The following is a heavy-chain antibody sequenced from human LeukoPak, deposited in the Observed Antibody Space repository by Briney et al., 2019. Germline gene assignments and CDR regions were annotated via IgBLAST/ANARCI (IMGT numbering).Heavy chain of an antibody. CDR3: ARDSIYAFDM. J-gene: IGHJ3*02. CDR2: FSSSSGTI. V-gene: IGHV3-48*01. CDR1: GFTFSSYS. D-gene: IGHD6-6*01. Sequence: GGSLRLSCAASGFTFSSYSMHWVRQAPGKGLEWISYFSSSSGTISYADSVKGRFTISRDNAKNSLYLQMNRLRAEDTAVLFFARDSIYAFDMWGQGTMVTVSP.